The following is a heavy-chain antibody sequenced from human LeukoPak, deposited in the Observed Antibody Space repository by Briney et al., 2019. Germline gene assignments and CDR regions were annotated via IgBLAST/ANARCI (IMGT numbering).Heavy chain of an antibody. V-gene: IGHV3-23*01. CDR1: GFTFSDYY. J-gene: IGHJ4*02. Sequence: GGSLRLPCAASGFTFSDYYMSWIRQAPGEGLEWVSAITGSGGSTDYADSVKDRVTISRDISGTTLYLQMNSLSAEDTAIYYCAKHGYSYGYFDYWGQGTLVTVSS. CDR3: AKHGYSYGYFDY. CDR2: ITGSGGST. D-gene: IGHD5-18*01.